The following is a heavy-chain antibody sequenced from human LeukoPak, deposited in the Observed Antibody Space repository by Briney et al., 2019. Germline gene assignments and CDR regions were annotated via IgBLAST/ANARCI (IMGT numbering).Heavy chain of an antibody. Sequence: GRSLRLSCAASGFTFRNYGMHWVRQAPGKGLEWVAVTSSDGNIKYYADSVKGRFTISRDNSKNTLYLQMNSLRGEDTGVYYCARDPVPATARHFDYWGQGTLVTVSS. J-gene: IGHJ4*02. D-gene: IGHD1-1*01. V-gene: IGHV3-30*03. CDR3: ARDPVPATARHFDY. CDR1: GFTFRNYG. CDR2: TSSDGNIK.